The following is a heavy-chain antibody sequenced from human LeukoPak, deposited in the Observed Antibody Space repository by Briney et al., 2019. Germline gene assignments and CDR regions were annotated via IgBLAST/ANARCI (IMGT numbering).Heavy chain of an antibody. J-gene: IGHJ4*02. CDR1: GGSISSSSYY. Sequence: PSETLSLTCTVSGGSISSSSYYWGWVRQPPGKGLEWIGSIYYSGSTYYNPSLKSRVTISVDTSKNQFSLKLSSVTAADTAVYYCARVNPPWELLGGGGFDYWGQGTLVTVSS. V-gene: IGHV4-39*07. D-gene: IGHD1-26*01. CDR3: ARVNPPWELLGGGGFDY. CDR2: IYYSGST.